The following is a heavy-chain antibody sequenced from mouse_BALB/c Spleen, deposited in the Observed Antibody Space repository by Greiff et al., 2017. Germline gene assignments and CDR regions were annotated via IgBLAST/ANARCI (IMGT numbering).Heavy chain of an antibody. CDR1: GFSLSRYS. J-gene: IGHJ4*01. CDR2: IWGGGST. CDR3: TRTSTMITTKEYYYAMDY. D-gene: IGHD2-4*01. Sequence: QVQLKESGPGLVAPSQSLSITCTVSGFSLSRYSVHWVRQPPGKGLEWLGMIWGGGSTDYNSALKSRLSISKDNSKSQVFLKMNSLLTDDTAMYYCTRTSTMITTKEYYYAMDYWGQGTLVTVSS. V-gene: IGHV2-6-4*01.